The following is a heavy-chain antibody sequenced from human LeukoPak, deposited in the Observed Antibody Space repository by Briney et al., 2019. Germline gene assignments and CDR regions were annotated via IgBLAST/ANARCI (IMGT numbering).Heavy chain of an antibody. CDR2: ISHSGGT. J-gene: IGHJ6*03. Sequence: SETLSLTCTVSRGSISTKNYFWGWIRQPPGKGLEWIGSISHSGGTYYSPSLKSRVTISIDTSKTQFSLKLRSVTAAETAVYFCARHIPLTHSITGSYHYYMDVWGEGTTVAVSS. D-gene: IGHD3-3*01. V-gene: IGHV4-39*01. CDR1: RGSISTKNYF. CDR3: ARHIPLTHSITGSYHYYMDV.